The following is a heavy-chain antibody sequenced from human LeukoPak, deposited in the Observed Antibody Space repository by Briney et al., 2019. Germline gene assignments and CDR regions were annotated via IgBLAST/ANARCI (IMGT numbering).Heavy chain of an antibody. CDR1: GGTFSSYA. CDR3: ARALLPRYYYGSGSWKTNYYYYVDV. CDR2: IIPIFGTA. J-gene: IGHJ6*03. V-gene: IGHV1-69*13. D-gene: IGHD3-10*01. Sequence: ASVKVSCKASGGTFSSYAISWVRQAPGQGLEWMGGIIPIFGTANYAQKFQGRVTITADESTSTAYMELSSLRSEDTAVYCCARALLPRYYYGSGSWKTNYYYYVDVWGKGTTVTISS.